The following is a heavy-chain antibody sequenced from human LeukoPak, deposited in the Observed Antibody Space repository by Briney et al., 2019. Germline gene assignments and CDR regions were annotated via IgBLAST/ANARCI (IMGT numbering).Heavy chain of an antibody. V-gene: IGHV2-70*04. D-gene: IGHD7-27*01. CDR2: IDWDDDK. CDR1: GFSRSTRGMR. Sequence: SGPELVKPTQTLTLTCTFSGFSRSTRGMRVSWIRQPPGKALEWLARIDWDDDKFYSTSLKTRLTISKDTSKNQVVLTLTNMDPVDTVTYYCARTGKTGLRHYYFDYWGQGTLVTVSS. CDR3: ARTGKTGLRHYYFDY. J-gene: IGHJ4*02.